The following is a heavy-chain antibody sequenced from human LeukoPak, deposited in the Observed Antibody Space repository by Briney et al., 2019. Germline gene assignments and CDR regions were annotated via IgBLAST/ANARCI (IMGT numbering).Heavy chain of an antibody. D-gene: IGHD6-19*01. CDR1: GYTLTELS. V-gene: IGHV1-46*01. J-gene: IGHJ6*03. Sequence: ATVKVSCKVSGYTLTELSMHWVRQAPGQGLEWMGIINPSGGSTSYAQKFQGRVTMTRDMSTSTVYMELSSLRSEDTAAYYCARTGVAGTRPYDYYYYMDVWGKGTTVTVSS. CDR3: ARTGVAGTRPYDYYYYMDV. CDR2: INPSGGST.